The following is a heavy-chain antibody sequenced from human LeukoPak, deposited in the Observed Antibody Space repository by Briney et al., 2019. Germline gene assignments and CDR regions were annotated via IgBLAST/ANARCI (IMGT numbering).Heavy chain of an antibody. V-gene: IGHV1-2*02. Sequence: ASVKVSCKASRYTFTDYYMHWVRQAPGQGLEWMGWINPNSGGTNYAQKFQGRVTVTRDTSISTAYMELSRLRSDDTAVYYCARGRNTVTTPFDYWGQGTLVTVSS. D-gene: IGHD4-17*01. CDR3: ARGRNTVTTPFDY. CDR1: RYTFTDYY. CDR2: INPNSGGT. J-gene: IGHJ4*02.